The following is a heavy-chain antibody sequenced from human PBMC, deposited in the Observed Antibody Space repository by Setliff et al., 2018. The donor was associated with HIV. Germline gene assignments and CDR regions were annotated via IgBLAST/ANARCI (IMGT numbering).Heavy chain of an antibody. D-gene: IGHD6-6*01. CDR3: ARHPKGWLVSTPHF. V-gene: IGHV1-69-2*01. CDR2: LDPEDGET. Sequence: GASVKVSCKASGYTFTDYYIHWVQQAPGKGLEWMGRLDPEDGETIYAEKFQGRVTMTADTSTDTAYMELSNLRSEDTAVYFCARHPKGWLVSTPHFWGQGSLVTVSS. J-gene: IGHJ4*02. CDR1: GYTFTDYY.